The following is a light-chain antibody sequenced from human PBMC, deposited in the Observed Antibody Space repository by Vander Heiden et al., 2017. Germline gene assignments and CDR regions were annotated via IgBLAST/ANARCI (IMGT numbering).Light chain of an antibody. V-gene: IGKV2-28*01. CDR3: MQALQTPRT. CDR1: QCLLHSNGYNY. J-gene: IGKJ2*01. CDR2: LGS. Sequence: VMTQSPLPLPVTPGEPASISCRSSQCLLHSNGYNYFDWYLQKPGQSPQLLIYLGSNRASGVPDRFSGSGSGTDFTLKISRVEAEDVGIYYCMQALQTPRTFGQGTNLEIK.